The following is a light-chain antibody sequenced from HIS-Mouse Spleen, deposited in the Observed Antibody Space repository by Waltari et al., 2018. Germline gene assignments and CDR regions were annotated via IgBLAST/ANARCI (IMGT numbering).Light chain of an antibody. CDR3: CSYAGSTFYV. J-gene: IGLJ1*01. CDR1: SSDVGSYNL. Sequence: QSALTQPASVSGSPGQSITIPCTATSSDVGSYNLFSWYQQHPGKAPKLMIYEGSKRPSGVSNRFSGSKSGNTASLTISGLQAEDEADYYCCSYAGSTFYVFGTGTKVTVL. V-gene: IGLV2-23*01. CDR2: EGS.